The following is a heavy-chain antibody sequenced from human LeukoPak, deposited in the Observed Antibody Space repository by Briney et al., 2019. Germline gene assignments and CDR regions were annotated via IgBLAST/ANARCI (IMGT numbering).Heavy chain of an antibody. V-gene: IGHV3-74*01. CDR1: GFTFSSYG. Sequence: PGGSLRLSCAASGFTFSSYGMSWVRQAPGKGLVWVSRISPDGSSTTYADSAKGRFTISRDNARDTLYLQMNSLRAEDTGVYYCAGHHQAYSRTYWGQGTLVTVSS. J-gene: IGHJ4*02. CDR3: AGHHQAYSRTY. CDR2: ISPDGSST. D-gene: IGHD6-13*01.